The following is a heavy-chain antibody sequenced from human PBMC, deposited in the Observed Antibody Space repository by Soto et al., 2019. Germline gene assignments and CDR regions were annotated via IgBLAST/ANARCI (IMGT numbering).Heavy chain of an antibody. J-gene: IGHJ4*02. D-gene: IGHD1-7*01. CDR1: GDSVSSNSAA. CDR2: TYYRSKWYN. CDR3: ARGKKRTGTKGYYFDY. Sequence: SQTLSLTCAISGDSVSSNSAAWNWIRQSPSRGLEWLGRTYYRSKWYNDYAVSVKSRITINPDTSKNQFSLQLNSVTPEDTAVYYCARGKKRTGTKGYYFDYWGQGTLVTVSS. V-gene: IGHV6-1*01.